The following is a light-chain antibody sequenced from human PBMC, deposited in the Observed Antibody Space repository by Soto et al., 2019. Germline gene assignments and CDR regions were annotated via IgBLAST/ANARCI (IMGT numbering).Light chain of an antibody. J-gene: IGLJ3*02. V-gene: IGLV1-40*01. CDR1: SSNIGAGYD. CDR3: QSYDSSLSAL. Sequence: QLVLTQPPSVSGATGQRVTISCTGSSSNIGAGYDVHWYQQLPGTAPKLLIYGNSNRPSGVPDRFSGSKSGTSASLAITGLQAEDEADYYCQSYDSSLSALFGGGTKLTVL. CDR2: GNS.